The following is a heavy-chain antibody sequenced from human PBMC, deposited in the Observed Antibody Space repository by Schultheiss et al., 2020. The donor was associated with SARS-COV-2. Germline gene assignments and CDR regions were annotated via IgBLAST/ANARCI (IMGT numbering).Heavy chain of an antibody. CDR2: IYSGGST. Sequence: GGSLRLSCAASGFTFSNAWMSWVRQAPGKGLEWVSVIYSGGSTYYADSVKGRFTISRDNSKNTLYLQMNSLRAEDTAVYYCAILGEHSSSWAPSFWGQGTLVTVSS. D-gene: IGHD6-13*01. V-gene: IGHV3-53*01. J-gene: IGHJ4*02. CDR1: GFTFSNAW. CDR3: AILGEHSSSWAPSF.